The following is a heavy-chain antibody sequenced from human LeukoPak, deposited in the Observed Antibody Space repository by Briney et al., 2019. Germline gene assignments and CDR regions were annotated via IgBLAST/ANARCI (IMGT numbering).Heavy chain of an antibody. D-gene: IGHD1-26*01. J-gene: IGHJ4*02. CDR1: GFTFSSYA. CDR2: ISGSGGST. V-gene: IGHV3-23*01. CDR3: AKDLTERYSGSYYGY. Sequence: PGGSLRLSCAASGFTFSSYAMSWVRQAPGKGLEWVSAISGSGGSTYYADSVKGRFTISRDNSKNTLYLQMNSLRAEDTAVYYCAKDLTERYSGSYYGYWGQGTLVTVSS.